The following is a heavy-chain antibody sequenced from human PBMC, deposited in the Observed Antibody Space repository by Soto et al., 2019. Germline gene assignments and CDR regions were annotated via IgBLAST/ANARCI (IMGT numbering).Heavy chain of an antibody. CDR1: GFTFSDFE. CDR2: ISYDGSNQ. Sequence: QVQLVESGGGVVQPGRSLRLSCSASGFTFSDFEMYWVRQAPGKGLAWVSFISYDGSNQYYAGSVKGGVTVSRDNSKNTLFLLMNSLRPEDTAVYFCARRTGTAPRFDYWGQGTLVTVSS. J-gene: IGHJ4*02. CDR3: ARRTGTAPRFDY. D-gene: IGHD1-7*01. V-gene: IGHV3-30-3*01.